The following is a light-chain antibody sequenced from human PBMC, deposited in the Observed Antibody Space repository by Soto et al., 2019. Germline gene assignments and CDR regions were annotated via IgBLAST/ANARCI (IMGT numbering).Light chain of an antibody. V-gene: IGKV3-20*01. CDR2: AAS. J-gene: IGKJ2*01. CDR1: QSVSSSY. Sequence: ETVLTQSPGTLSLSPGERATLSCRASQSVSSSYLAWYQQKPGQAPRLLIYAASSRATGIPDRFSGSGSGTAFTLTISRLEPEDFAVYYCQQYGSSGYTFGQGTKLEIK. CDR3: QQYGSSGYT.